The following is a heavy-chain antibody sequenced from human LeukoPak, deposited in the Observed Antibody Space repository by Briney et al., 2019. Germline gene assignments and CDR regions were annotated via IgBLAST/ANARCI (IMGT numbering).Heavy chain of an antibody. CDR2: ISAYNGNT. J-gene: IGHJ4*02. V-gene: IGHV1-18*01. D-gene: IGHD5-24*01. Sequence: GESLKISCKGSGYSFTSYGISWVRQAPGQGLEWMGWISAYNGNTNYAQKLQGRVTMTTDTSTSTAYMELRSLRSDDTAVYYCARVRDGYLNDYWGQGTLVTVSS. CDR3: ARVRDGYLNDY. CDR1: GYSFTSYG.